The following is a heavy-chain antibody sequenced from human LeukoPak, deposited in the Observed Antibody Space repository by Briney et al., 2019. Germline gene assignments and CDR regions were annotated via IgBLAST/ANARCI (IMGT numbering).Heavy chain of an antibody. CDR3: ARGATMVRGAYYYGMDV. J-gene: IGHJ6*02. D-gene: IGHD3-10*01. Sequence: PGGSLRLSCAASGFTVGSNYMSWVRQAPGKGLEWVSVIYSGGSTYYADSVKGRFTISRHNSKNTLYLQMNSLRAEDTAVYYCARGATMVRGAYYYGMDVWGQGTTVTVSS. CDR2: IYSGGST. V-gene: IGHV3-53*04. CDR1: GFTVGSNY.